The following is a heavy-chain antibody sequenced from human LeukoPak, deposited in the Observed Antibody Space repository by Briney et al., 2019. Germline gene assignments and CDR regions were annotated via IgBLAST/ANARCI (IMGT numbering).Heavy chain of an antibody. Sequence: SGPTLVNPTQTLTLTCTFSGFSLSTSGMCVSWIRQPPGKALEWLALIDWDDDKYYSASLKTRLTISKDTSKNQVVLTMTNMVPVDTATYYCARTLYDSSGYYCDYWGQGTLVTVSS. CDR2: IDWDDDK. D-gene: IGHD3-22*01. J-gene: IGHJ4*02. V-gene: IGHV2-70*01. CDR1: GFSLSTSGMC. CDR3: ARTLYDSSGYYCDY.